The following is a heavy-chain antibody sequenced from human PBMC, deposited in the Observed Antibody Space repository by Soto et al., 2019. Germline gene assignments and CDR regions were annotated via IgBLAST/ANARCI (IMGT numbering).Heavy chain of an antibody. CDR3: ARGAADTAMVDS. CDR2: IFYSGST. CDR1: GGSIRSYY. V-gene: IGHV4-59*01. Sequence: WETLSLTCTVSGGSIRSYYWTWIRQPPGKGLEWLGYIFYSGSTFYNPSLKSRVTISIHTSKSQFSLQLTSVTAADTAVYYCARGAADTAMVDSWGQGTLVTVSS. J-gene: IGHJ4*02. D-gene: IGHD5-18*01.